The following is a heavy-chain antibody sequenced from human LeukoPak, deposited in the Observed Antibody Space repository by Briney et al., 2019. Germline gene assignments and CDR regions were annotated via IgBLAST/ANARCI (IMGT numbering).Heavy chain of an antibody. J-gene: IGHJ6*02. Sequence: SETLSLTCTVSGGSISSYYWSWIRQPPGKGLEWIGYILYSGSTNYNPSLKSRVTISVDTSKNQFSLKLSSVTAADTAVYYCARDSSPYDFWSGYLPYYYGMDVWGQGTTVTVSS. CDR2: ILYSGST. V-gene: IGHV4-59*01. D-gene: IGHD3-3*01. CDR1: GGSISSYY. CDR3: ARDSSPYDFWSGYLPYYYGMDV.